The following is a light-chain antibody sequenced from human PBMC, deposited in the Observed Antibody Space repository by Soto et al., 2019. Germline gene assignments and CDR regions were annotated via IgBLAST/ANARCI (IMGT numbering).Light chain of an antibody. CDR2: EVS. J-gene: IGLJ2*01. Sequence: QSALTQPASVSGSPGQSITISCTGTSSDVGGYNYVSWYQQHPGKAPKLMIYEVSNRPSGVSNRFSGSKSGNTASLTISGLQAEDEADYYCSSYTSSSTRAVVFGGGTKLTV. CDR3: SSYTSSSTRAVV. V-gene: IGLV2-14*01. CDR1: SSDVGGYNY.